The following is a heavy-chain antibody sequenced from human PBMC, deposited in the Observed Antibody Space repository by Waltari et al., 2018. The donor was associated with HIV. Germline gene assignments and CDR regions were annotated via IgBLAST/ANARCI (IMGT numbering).Heavy chain of an antibody. CDR1: GGSISSSSYY. CDR3: ARAVQGYCSGGSCENYFDY. D-gene: IGHD2-15*01. CDR2: IYYSGST. J-gene: IGHJ4*02. V-gene: IGHV4-39*01. Sequence: QLPLQESGPGLVKPSETLSLTCTVSGGSISSSSYYWGWIRQPPGKGLEWLGSIYYSGSTYYNPSLKSRVTISVDTSKNQFSLKLSSVTAADTAVYYCARAVQGYCSGGSCENYFDYWGQGTLVTVSS.